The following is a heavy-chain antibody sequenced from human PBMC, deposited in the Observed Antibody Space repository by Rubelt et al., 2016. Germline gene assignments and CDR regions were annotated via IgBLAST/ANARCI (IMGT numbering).Heavy chain of an antibody. J-gene: IGHJ4*02. D-gene: IGHD3-10*01. V-gene: IGHV3-11*06. CDR3: AKEGYYGSGSYYDY. Sequence: GRFTISRDNAKNSLYLQMNSLRAEDTAVYYCAKEGYYGSGSYYDYWGQGTLVTVSS.